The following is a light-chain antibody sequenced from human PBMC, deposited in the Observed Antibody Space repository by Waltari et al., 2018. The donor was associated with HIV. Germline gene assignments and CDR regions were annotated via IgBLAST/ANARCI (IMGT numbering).Light chain of an antibody. CDR3: SSYAGAYTYV. V-gene: IGLV2-11*01. CDR2: NVK. J-gene: IGLJ1*01. Sequence: QSALTQPRSVSGSPGQSITISCTRTSSDVDGYKYVSWHQQHPGKSPKLIIYNVKTRPSGVPDRFSVSKSGNTAALTISGLQADDEADYYCSSYAGAYTYVFGSGTKVTVL. CDR1: SSDVDGYKY.